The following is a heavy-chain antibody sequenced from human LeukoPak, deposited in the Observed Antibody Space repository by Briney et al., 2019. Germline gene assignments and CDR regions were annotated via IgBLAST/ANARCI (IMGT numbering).Heavy chain of an antibody. CDR2: IIPILGIG. D-gene: IGHD2-21*01. CDR3: ARGNPTFPNWFDP. V-gene: IGHV1-69*04. J-gene: IGHJ5*02. Sequence: AASVKVSCKASGGTFSSYAISWVRQAPGQGLEWMGRIIPILGIGNYAQKFQGRVTITADKSTSTAYMELSSLRSEDTAVYYCARGNPTFPNWFDPWGQGTLVTVSS. CDR1: GGTFSSYA.